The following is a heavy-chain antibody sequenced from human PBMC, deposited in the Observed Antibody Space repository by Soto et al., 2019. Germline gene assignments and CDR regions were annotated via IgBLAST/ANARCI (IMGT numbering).Heavy chain of an antibody. Sequence: SQTLSLTCAISGDSVSSTSAAWSWIRQSPSRGLEWLGRTYYKSKWYSDYAVSVKSRITINPDTSKNQFSLQLNSVTPEDTAVYYCARGSYYSGWVWGQGTLVTVSS. CDR2: TYYKSKWYS. D-gene: IGHD6-19*01. CDR3: ARGSYYSGWV. V-gene: IGHV6-1*01. J-gene: IGHJ4*02. CDR1: GDSVSSTSAA.